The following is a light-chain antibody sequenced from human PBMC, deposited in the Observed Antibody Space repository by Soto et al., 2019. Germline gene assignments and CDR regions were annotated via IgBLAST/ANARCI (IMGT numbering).Light chain of an antibody. CDR1: NIKIKS. CDR3: QVWDTGNDHVV. J-gene: IGLJ2*01. V-gene: IGLV3-21*02. CDR2: DDS. Sequence: SYELTQPPSVSVAPGQTARITCGGNNIKIKSVHCYQQRPGQAPVLVVHDDSDRPSGIPERFSGSNSENTATLIITRVEAVDEADYYCQVWDTGNDHVVFGGGTKLTVL.